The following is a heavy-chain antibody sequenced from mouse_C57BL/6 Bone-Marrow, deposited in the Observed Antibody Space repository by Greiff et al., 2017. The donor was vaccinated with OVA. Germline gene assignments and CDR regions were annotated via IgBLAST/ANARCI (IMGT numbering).Heavy chain of an antibody. D-gene: IGHD2-3*01. CDR3: SRRWSSYWYFDV. V-gene: IGHV3-6*01. J-gene: IGHJ1*03. CDR1: GYSITSGYY. Sequence: ESGPGLVKPSQSLSLTCSVTGYSITSGYYWTWIRQFPGNKLEWMGYISYDGSNNYNPSLKNRISITRDTSKNQFFLKLNSVTTEDTATYYCSRRWSSYWYFDVWGTGTTVTVSS. CDR2: ISYDGSN.